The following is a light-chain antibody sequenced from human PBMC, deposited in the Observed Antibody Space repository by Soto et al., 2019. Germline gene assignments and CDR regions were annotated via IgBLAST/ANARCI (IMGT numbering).Light chain of an antibody. Sequence: EIVLTQSPGTLSLSPGERATLSCRASLSFASSYLAWYQRKPGQAPRLLIYAASNRATGIPDRFTGSGSGTDFTLTISRVEPEDFAVYYCQQSGPSPPYTFGQGTKVEIK. V-gene: IGKV3-20*01. J-gene: IGKJ2*01. CDR1: LSFASSY. CDR3: QQSGPSPPYT. CDR2: AAS.